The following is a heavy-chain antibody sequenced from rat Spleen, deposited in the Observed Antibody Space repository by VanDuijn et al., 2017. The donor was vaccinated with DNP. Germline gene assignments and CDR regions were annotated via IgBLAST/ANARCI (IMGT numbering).Heavy chain of an antibody. CDR3: ARHTHAHYFDY. CDR2: IYYDSSKM. D-gene: IGHD1-9*01. J-gene: IGHJ2*01. Sequence: EVQLVESGGGLVQPGRSLKLSCVASGFTFSHYGMHWIRQAPKKGLEWIAMIYYDSSKMYYADTVKGRFTISRDNSKNTLYLEMNSLQSEDTGTYYCARHTHAHYFDYWGQGVLVTVSS. V-gene: IGHV5-54*01. CDR1: GFTFSHYG.